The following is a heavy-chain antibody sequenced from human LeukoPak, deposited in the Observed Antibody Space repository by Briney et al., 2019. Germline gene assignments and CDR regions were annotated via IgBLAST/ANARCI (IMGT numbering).Heavy chain of an antibody. CDR2: IKEDGRQR. D-gene: IGHD3-16*01. J-gene: IGHJ4*02. V-gene: IGHV3-7*01. Sequence: GGSLRLSCAASGFDFSDYWMTWVRLAPGKGLEWVANIKEDGRQRFYADSVKGRFTISRDNAKNSLSLLMDSLRVEDTAVYYCTRDYFKSSRGKFDYWGQGTLVTVSS. CDR3: TRDYFKSSRGKFDY. CDR1: GFDFSDYW.